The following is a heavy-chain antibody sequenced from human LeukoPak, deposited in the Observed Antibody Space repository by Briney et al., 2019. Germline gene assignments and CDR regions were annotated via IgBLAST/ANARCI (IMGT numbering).Heavy chain of an antibody. CDR1: GYTFTSYG. Sequence: ASVKVSCKASGYTFTSYGISWVRQAPGQGLEWMGWISAYNGNTNYAQKFQGRVTMTRDTSISTAYMELSRLRSDDTAVYYCARAERRSSSWSQKYYWGQGTLVTVSS. D-gene: IGHD6-13*01. CDR2: ISAYNGNT. V-gene: IGHV1-18*01. J-gene: IGHJ4*02. CDR3: ARAERRSSSWSQKYY.